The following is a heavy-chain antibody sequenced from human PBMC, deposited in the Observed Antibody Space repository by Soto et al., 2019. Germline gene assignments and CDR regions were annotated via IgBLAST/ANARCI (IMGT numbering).Heavy chain of an antibody. CDR1: GFTFDDYA. Sequence: GGSLRLSCAASGFTFDDYAMHWVRQAPGKGLEWVSGISWNSGSIGYADSVKGRFTISRDNAKNSLYLQMNSLRAEDTALYYCAKDLSSSGWYGGDYWGQGTLVTVSS. D-gene: IGHD6-19*01. CDR3: AKDLSSSGWYGGDY. V-gene: IGHV3-9*01. J-gene: IGHJ4*02. CDR2: ISWNSGSI.